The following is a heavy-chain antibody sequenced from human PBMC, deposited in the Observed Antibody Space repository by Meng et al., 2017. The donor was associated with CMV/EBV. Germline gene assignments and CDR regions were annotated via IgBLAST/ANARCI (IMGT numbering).Heavy chain of an antibody. CDR1: EFTFSGYA. CDR2: IAFDGSNK. J-gene: IGHJ4*02. Sequence: GGSLRLSCAASEFTFSGYAMHWVRRAPGKGLEWVAFIAFDGSNKYYADSVKGRFAVSRDNPKNTLYLQLNSLRREDTAMYYCARDDPIDSWGQGTLVTISS. V-gene: IGHV3-30*09. CDR3: ARDDPIDS.